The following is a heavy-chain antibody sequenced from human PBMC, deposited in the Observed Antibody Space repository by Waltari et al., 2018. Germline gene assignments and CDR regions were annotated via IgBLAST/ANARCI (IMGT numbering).Heavy chain of an antibody. V-gene: IGHV3-74*01. CDR1: GCSMSYFW. CDR2: SDGDGTTT. Sequence: EIHLLESEGGLVQPGGSLRLSCTGSGCSMSYFWVHWARLTPGKGLRGVSRSDGDGTTTTYADSVKGRFTISRDNAKNTVYLDMSSLRVEDTAVYFCTRDWRHMAFDYWGQGTRVTVSS. CDR3: TRDWRHMAFDY. J-gene: IGHJ4*02. D-gene: IGHD1-1*01.